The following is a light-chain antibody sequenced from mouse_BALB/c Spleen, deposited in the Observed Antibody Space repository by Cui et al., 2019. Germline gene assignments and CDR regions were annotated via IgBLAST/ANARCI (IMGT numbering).Light chain of an antibody. V-gene: IGKV10-96*01. CDR1: QDSSNY. J-gene: IGKJ4*01. Sequence: DIQTPQTTSSLSAYLGARVTISCRASQDSSNYLIWYQQKAEGTVKLLLYFTSRIHSGGPSRCSCSGTGTDYSLTISNLGQEDIATYFCQQGNTLPFTFGSGTKLEVK. CDR3: QQGNTLPFT. CDR2: FTS.